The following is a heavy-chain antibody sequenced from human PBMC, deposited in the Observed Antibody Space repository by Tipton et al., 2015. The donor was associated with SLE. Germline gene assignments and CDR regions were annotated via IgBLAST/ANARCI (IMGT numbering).Heavy chain of an antibody. J-gene: IGHJ4*02. V-gene: IGHV3-7*01. CDR1: GFTFSYSW. CDR3: ARELGHAYYFAY. Sequence: SLRLSCAATGFTFSYSWMTWVRQAPGKGLEWVANIKHDGSEKYYVDSVKGRFTVSRDNAKNSLYLQMNGLRAEDTAVYYCARELGHAYYFAYWGQGALVTVSS. D-gene: IGHD2-2*01. CDR2: IKHDGSEK.